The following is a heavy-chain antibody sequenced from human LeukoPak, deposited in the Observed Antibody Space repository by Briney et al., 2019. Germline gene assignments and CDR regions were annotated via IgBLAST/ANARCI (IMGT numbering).Heavy chain of an antibody. Sequence: LAASVKVSCKASGGTFSSYAISWVRQAPGQGLEWMGGITPIFGTANYAQKFQGRVTITTDESTSTAYMELSSLRSEDTAVYYCAAHYYDSSGYFDYWGQGTLVTVSS. CDR3: AAHYYDSSGYFDY. D-gene: IGHD3-22*01. J-gene: IGHJ4*02. CDR2: ITPIFGTA. V-gene: IGHV1-69*05. CDR1: GGTFSSYA.